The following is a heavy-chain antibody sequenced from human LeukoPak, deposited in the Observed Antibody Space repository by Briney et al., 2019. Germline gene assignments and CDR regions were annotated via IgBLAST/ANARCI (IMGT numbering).Heavy chain of an antibody. CDR3: VRWGPDRGADY. D-gene: IGHD3-16*01. J-gene: IGHJ4*02. Sequence: PGGSLRLSCAASGFTFSSYSMNWVRQAPGKGLEWVSYISSSSSTIYYADSVKGRFTISRDNAKNSLYLQVNSLRAEDTAVYYCVRWGPDRGADYWGQGTQVTVSS. CDR2: ISSSSSTI. CDR1: GFTFSSYS. V-gene: IGHV3-48*01.